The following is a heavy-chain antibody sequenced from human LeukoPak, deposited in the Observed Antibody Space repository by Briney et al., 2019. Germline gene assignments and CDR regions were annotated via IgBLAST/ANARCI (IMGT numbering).Heavy chain of an antibody. V-gene: IGHV1-69*13. CDR3: ARDYGVGSTAFDYF. CDR1: GGAFSSSA. CDR2: IIPVFNSP. Sequence: ASVTVSCKASGGAFSSSAVSWVRQAPGQGLEWMGGIIPVFNSPNYAQKFLGRLTITADESTRTAYMELSSLRSEDTAVYYCARDYGVGSTAFDYFWGQGTLVTVSS. J-gene: IGHJ4*02. D-gene: IGHD1-26*01.